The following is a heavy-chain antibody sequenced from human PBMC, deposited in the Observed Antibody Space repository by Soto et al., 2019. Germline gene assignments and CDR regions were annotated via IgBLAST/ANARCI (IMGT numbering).Heavy chain of an antibody. Sequence: QGHLVQSGAEVKRPGASVKVSCRASGYTFTGSYMNWVRQVPGQGLEWWGWINPNRGDKDYAQKFQGRVTLTRDKSISTAYMELSSLKSDDTAVYYCARVGYCSDTRCYYGQDYYFFYGMDVWGQGTTVTVS. V-gene: IGHV1-2*02. J-gene: IGHJ6*02. CDR3: ARVGYCSDTRCYYGQDYYFFYGMDV. CDR2: INPNRGDK. D-gene: IGHD2-2*01. CDR1: GYTFTGSY.